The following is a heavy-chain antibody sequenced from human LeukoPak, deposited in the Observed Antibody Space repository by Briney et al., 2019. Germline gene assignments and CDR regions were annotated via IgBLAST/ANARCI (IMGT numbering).Heavy chain of an antibody. CDR2: VSGSGDAT. D-gene: IGHD6-19*01. Sequence: PGGSLRLSCAASGFSFTIYAMTWVRQAQGKGLEWVSAVSGSGDATYYADSVKGRFTISRDNSKSTVYLEMNSLRAEDTAVYFCAREVVAVAGSYFDSWGQGTLVTVSS. V-gene: IGHV3-23*01. CDR3: AREVVAVAGSYFDS. J-gene: IGHJ4*02. CDR1: GFSFTIYA.